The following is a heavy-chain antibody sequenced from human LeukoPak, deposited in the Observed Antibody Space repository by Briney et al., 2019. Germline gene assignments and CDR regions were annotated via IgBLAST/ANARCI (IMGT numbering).Heavy chain of an antibody. CDR3: ARGHSTSWYYLDP. V-gene: IGHV4-59*01. CDR2: ISHSESS. D-gene: IGHD6-13*01. CDR1: GGSIINYY. Sequence: PSETLSLTCTVSGGSIINYYWSWIRQPPGKGLEWIGYISHSESSNYNPSLKNRVTLSVDTSKNQFSLKLRFVTAADTAVYYCARGHSTSWYYLDPWGQGTLVTVSS. J-gene: IGHJ5*02.